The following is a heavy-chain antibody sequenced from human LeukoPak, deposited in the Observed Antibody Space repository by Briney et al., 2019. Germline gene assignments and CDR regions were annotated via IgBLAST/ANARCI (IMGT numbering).Heavy chain of an antibody. CDR2: IYWDDDK. CDR3: ARSALDYDSSGYYEDYFDY. J-gene: IGHJ4*02. Sequence: SGPTLVNPTQTLTLTCTFSGFSLSTSGVGVGWIRQPPGKALEWLALIYWDDDKRYSPSLKSRLTITKDTSKNQVVLTMTNMDPVDTATYYCARSALDYDSSGYYEDYFDYWGQGTLVTVSS. CDR1: GFSLSTSGVG. V-gene: IGHV2-5*02. D-gene: IGHD3-22*01.